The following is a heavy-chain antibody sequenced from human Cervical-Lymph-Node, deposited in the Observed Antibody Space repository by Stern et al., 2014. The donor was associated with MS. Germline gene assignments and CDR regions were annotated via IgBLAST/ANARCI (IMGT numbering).Heavy chain of an antibody. J-gene: IGHJ3*02. V-gene: IGHV1-2*02. Sequence: QVQLVQSGAEVKKPGASVRVSCKSSGYTFSEYFIHWVRQAPGQGLEWMGWIHPNSGATNYAQLFQGRVTMTRDTSITTAYMDLTSLTSDDTAVYYCARDKGRTIFGVIVRTDAFDIWGQGTVVTVSS. CDR2: IHPNSGAT. CDR3: ARDKGRTIFGVIVRTDAFDI. CDR1: GYTFSEYF. D-gene: IGHD3-3*01.